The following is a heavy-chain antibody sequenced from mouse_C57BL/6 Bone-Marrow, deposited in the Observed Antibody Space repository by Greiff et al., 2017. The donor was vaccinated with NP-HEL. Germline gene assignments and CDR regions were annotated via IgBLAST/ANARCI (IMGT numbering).Heavy chain of an antibody. CDR3: AREGMDGYYSFAY. CDR1: GYTFTSYW. Sequence: VQLQQAGAELVKPGASVKLSCKASGYTFTSYWMQWVKQRPGQGLEWIGEIDPSDSYTNYNQKFKGKATWTVDTSSSTAYMQLSSLTSEDSAVYYCAREGMDGYYSFAYWGQGTLVTVSA. J-gene: IGHJ3*01. D-gene: IGHD2-3*01. V-gene: IGHV1-50*01. CDR2: IDPSDSYT.